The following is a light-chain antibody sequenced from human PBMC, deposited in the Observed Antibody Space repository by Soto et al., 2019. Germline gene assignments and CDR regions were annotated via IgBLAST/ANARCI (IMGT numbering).Light chain of an antibody. Sequence: SALTQPPSASGTPGQRVTISCSGSSSNIGTNTVNWYQQLPGSAPQLLLYSTNQRPSWVPGRFSGSKSGTSASLAISGLQSDDEADYYCAAWDGSLNVVLFGGGTKLTVL. CDR1: SSNIGTNT. J-gene: IGLJ2*01. CDR3: AAWDGSLNVVL. CDR2: STN. V-gene: IGLV1-44*01.